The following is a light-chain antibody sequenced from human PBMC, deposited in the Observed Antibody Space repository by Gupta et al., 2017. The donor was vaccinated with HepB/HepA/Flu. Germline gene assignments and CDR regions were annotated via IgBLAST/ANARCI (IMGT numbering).Light chain of an antibody. CDR1: RFHIGNNS. Sequence: HSVSTQPPSVPAAPEQQVTSSCSGSRFHIGNNSVSWYQQLPGTAPKLLFYENNKRPSGIPDRFSGSKAATSATMGITGLQNDEDADYYCGTWDSSLSAVVFGGGTKLTVL. J-gene: IGLJ2*01. CDR2: ENN. V-gene: IGLV1-51*02. CDR3: GTWDSSLSAVV.